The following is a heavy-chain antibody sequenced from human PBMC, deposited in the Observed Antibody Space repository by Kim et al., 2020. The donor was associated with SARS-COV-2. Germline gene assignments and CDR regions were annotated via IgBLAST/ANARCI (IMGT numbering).Heavy chain of an antibody. V-gene: IGHV3-64D*09. CDR1: GLTFSTYT. Sequence: GGSLRLSCSASGLTFSTYTMHWVRQAPGKGLESVSSIDYNGGSTYYADSVKGRFTISRDNSKNTLYLQMTSLRIEDTAVYYCVKEGPYFYDAWGQGTLVTVSS. J-gene: IGHJ5*02. CDR2: IDYNGGST. CDR3: VKEGPYFYDA. D-gene: IGHD3-22*01.